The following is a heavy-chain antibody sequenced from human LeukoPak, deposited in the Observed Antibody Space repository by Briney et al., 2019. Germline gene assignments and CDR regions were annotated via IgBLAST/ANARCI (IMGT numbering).Heavy chain of an antibody. J-gene: IGHJ4*02. CDR1: GGSISSSSYY. V-gene: IGHV4-39*01. CDR3: ARQGWLSIFDY. CDR2: IYYSGST. D-gene: IGHD3-22*01. Sequence: PSETLSLTCTVSGGSISSSSYYWGWIRQPPGKGLEWIGSIYYSGSTYYNPSLKSRVTISVDTSKNQFSLKLSSVTAADTAVYYCARQGWLSIFDYWGQGTLVTVSS.